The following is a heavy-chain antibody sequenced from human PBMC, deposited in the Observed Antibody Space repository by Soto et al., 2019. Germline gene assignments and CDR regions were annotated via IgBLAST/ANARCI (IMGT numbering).Heavy chain of an antibody. CDR3: ARDKRFLEWLLSGGMDV. Sequence: ASVKVSCKASGYTFTSYYMHWVRQAPGQGLEWMGIINPSGGSTSYAQKFQGRVTMTRDTSTSTAYMELSSLRSEDTAVYYCARDKRFLEWLLSGGMDVWGQGTTVTLSS. CDR1: GYTFTSYY. J-gene: IGHJ6*02. CDR2: INPSGGST. D-gene: IGHD3-3*01. V-gene: IGHV1-46*01.